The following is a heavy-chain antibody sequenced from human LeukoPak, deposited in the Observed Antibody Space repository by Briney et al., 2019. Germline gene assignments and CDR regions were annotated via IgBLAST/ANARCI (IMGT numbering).Heavy chain of an antibody. CDR3: ARVDWMIGAFDI. CDR1: GASISSHY. V-gene: IGHV3-48*02. CDR2: ITSSSSTI. J-gene: IGHJ3*02. D-gene: IGHD3-22*01. Sequence: ETLSLTCSVSGASISSHYWSWIRQPPGKGLEWVSYITSSSSTIYYADSVRGRFTISRDNAKNSLYLQMNSLRDEDTAVYYCARVDWMIGAFDIWGQGTMVTVSS.